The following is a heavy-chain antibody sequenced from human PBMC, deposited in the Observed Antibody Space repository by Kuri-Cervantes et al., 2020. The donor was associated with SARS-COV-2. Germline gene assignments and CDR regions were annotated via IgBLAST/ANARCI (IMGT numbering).Heavy chain of an antibody. CDR2: ISYDGSNK. J-gene: IGHJ6*02. CDR1: GFTFSSYA. CDR3: ARDWDRLGEIYYGMDV. V-gene: IGHV3-30-3*01. Sequence: GESLKISCAASGFTFSSYAMHWVRQAPGKGLEWVAVISYDGSNKYYADSVKGRFTISRDNARNTLYLQMNSLGAEDTAVYYCARDWDRLGEIYYGMDVWGQGTTVTVSS. D-gene: IGHD1-26*01.